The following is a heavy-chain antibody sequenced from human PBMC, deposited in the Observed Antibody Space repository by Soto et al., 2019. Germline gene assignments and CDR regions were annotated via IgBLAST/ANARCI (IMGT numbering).Heavy chain of an antibody. CDR2: IIPIFGTA. V-gene: IGHV1-69*12. J-gene: IGHJ6*02. CDR3: ANNPENYYYGMDV. CDR1: GGTFSSYA. Sequence: QVQLVQSGAEVKKPGSLVKVSCKASGGTFSSYAISWVRQAPGQGLEWMGGIIPIFGTANYAQKIQGRVTISADESTRTAYMELSSLRSEDTAVYYCANNPENYYYGMDVWGQGTTVTVSS. D-gene: IGHD1-1*01.